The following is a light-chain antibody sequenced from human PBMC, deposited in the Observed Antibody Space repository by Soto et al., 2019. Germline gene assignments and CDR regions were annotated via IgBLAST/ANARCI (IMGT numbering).Light chain of an antibody. J-gene: IGLJ3*02. CDR1: SSNIGAGYD. CDR2: ANT. Sequence: QAVVTQSPPVSGAPGQRVTISCTGSSSNIGAGYDVHWYQQFPGTAPKLLIYANTNRPSGVPDRFSGSQSGTSASLAITGLQPEDEADYYCQSYDSSLKNSVFGGGTKLTVL. V-gene: IGLV1-40*01. CDR3: QSYDSSLKNSV.